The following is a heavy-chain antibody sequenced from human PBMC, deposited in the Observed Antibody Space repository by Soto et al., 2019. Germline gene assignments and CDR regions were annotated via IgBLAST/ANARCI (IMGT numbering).Heavy chain of an antibody. CDR2: MWDDGNDK. V-gene: IGHV3-33*01. D-gene: IGHD2-21*02. CDR3: ARDRRSIRGITLGDSSLYCMDV. CDR1: GFTFSRYA. J-gene: IGHJ6*03. Sequence: GGSLRLSCAASGFTFSRYAMHWVRQAPGKGLEWVAVMWDDGNDKNYADSVKGRFTVSRDNSKNTLFLQMDSLRAEDTAVYYCARDRRSIRGITLGDSSLYCMDVWGKGTTVTVSS.